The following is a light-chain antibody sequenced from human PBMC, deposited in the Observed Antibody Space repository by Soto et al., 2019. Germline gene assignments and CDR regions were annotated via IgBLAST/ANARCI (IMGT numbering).Light chain of an antibody. J-gene: IGKJ2*02. Sequence: AIPMTQSPSSLSASVGDRVTITCRASQGIRNDLDWYQQKPGKAHKLLIYAASSLQSGVPSSFSGSGSGTDFTLTISSLQPEDFATYFCLQHYNYPWTFGQGTKVEIK. V-gene: IGKV1-6*01. CDR2: AAS. CDR3: LQHYNYPWT. CDR1: QGIRND.